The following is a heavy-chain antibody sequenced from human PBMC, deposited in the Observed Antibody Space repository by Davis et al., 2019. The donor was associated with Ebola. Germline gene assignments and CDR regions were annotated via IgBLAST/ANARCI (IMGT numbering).Heavy chain of an antibody. Sequence: PSETLSLTCAVYGGSFSGYYWSWIRQPPGKGLEWIGEINHSGSTNYNPSLKSRVTISVDTSKNQFSLKLSSVTAADTAVYYCARAPRRVLWAAVAIWFDPWGQGTLVTVSS. CDR1: GGSFSGYY. J-gene: IGHJ5*02. CDR2: INHSGST. CDR3: ARAPRRVLWAAVAIWFDP. V-gene: IGHV4-34*01. D-gene: IGHD3-10*01.